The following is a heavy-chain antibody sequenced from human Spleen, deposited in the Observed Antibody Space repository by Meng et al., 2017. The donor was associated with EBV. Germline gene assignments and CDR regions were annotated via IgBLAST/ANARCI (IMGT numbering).Heavy chain of an antibody. CDR3: SRSLGAAGPDY. CDR2: INHRGSA. D-gene: IGHD6-13*01. V-gene: IGHV4-4*02. J-gene: IGHJ4*02. CDR1: GDSISSNW. Sequence: VQLQESGPGLVKPSGTLSLTCAVSGDSISSNWWSWVRQPPGKGLEWIGEINHRGSAHYNPSLKSRLTISVDTSKKQFSLKLSSVTAADTAVYYCSRSLGAAGPDYWGQGTLVTVSS.